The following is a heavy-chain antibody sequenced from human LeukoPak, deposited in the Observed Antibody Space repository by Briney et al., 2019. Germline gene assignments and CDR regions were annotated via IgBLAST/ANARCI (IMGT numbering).Heavy chain of an antibody. J-gene: IGHJ4*02. CDR2: INHSGST. Sequence: PSETLSLTCAVYGGSFSGYYWSWIRQPPGKGLEWIGGINHSGSTNYNPSLKSRVTISVDTSKNQFSLKLSSVTAADTAVYYCARGPYLVYDFWSGYRDWGQGTLVTVSS. CDR3: ARGPYLVYDFWSGYRD. V-gene: IGHV4-34*01. CDR1: GGSFSGYY. D-gene: IGHD3-3*01.